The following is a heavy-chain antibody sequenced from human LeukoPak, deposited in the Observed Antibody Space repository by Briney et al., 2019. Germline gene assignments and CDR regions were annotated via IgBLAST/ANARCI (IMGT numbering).Heavy chain of an antibody. V-gene: IGHV4-39*07. Sequence: SETLSLTCTVSGGSISSSSYYWGWIRQPPGKGLEWIGSIYYSGSTYYNPSLKSRVTISVDTSKNQFSLKLSSVTAADTAVYYCARIVFLEWLSSYNWFDPWGQGTLVTVSS. D-gene: IGHD3-3*01. CDR1: GGSISSSSYY. CDR3: ARIVFLEWLSSYNWFDP. CDR2: IYYSGST. J-gene: IGHJ5*02.